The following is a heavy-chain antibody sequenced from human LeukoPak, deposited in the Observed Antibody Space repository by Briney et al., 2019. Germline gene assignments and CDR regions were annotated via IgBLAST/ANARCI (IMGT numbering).Heavy chain of an antibody. Sequence: SETLSLICSVSRGSISSPNYYWGWIRQSQGKGLEWIGNIYYSGTTYYNPSLPSLKSRVTILIDTSKNQFSLRLRSVTAADTAVYYCASLRKRGGAFDLWGQGKVVTVSS. CDR2: IYYSGTT. CDR3: ASLRKRGGAFDL. V-gene: IGHV4-39*07. CDR1: RGSISSPNYY. J-gene: IGHJ3*01.